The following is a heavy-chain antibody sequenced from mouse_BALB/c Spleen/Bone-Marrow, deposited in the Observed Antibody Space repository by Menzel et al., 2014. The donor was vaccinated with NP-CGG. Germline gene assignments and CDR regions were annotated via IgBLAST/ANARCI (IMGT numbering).Heavy chain of an antibody. Sequence: GGGLVHPGGSLKLSCAASGFTFSSYTMSWVRQTPEKRLEWVAYISNGGGSTYYPDTVKGRFTISRDNAKNTLYLQMSSLKSEDTAMYYCARGGNWEDFDYWGQGTTLTVSS. CDR2: ISNGGGST. CDR1: GFTFSSYT. J-gene: IGHJ2*01. CDR3: ARGGNWEDFDY. V-gene: IGHV5-12-2*01. D-gene: IGHD4-1*01.